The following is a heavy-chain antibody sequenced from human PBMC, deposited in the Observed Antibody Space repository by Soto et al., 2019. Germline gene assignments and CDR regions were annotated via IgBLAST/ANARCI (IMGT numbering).Heavy chain of an antibody. CDR2: ISNDGGDK. Sequence: QVQLAESGGGVVQPGRSLTLTCAASGFTLGTYSMHWVRQAPGKGLEWVAVISNDGGDKYYSDSVMGRFTISRDNSKNTLFLKMNGLRAEDTAFYFGAKEFFDSSGFYPSHDGLDIWGQGTVVTVSS. CDR1: GFTLGTYS. V-gene: IGHV3-30*18. J-gene: IGHJ3*02. D-gene: IGHD3-22*01. CDR3: AKEFFDSSGFYPSHDGLDI.